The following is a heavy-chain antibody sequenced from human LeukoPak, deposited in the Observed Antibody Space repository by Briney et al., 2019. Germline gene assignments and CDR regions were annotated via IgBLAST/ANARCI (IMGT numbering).Heavy chain of an antibody. CDR2: ISYSGST. V-gene: IGHV4-59*01. J-gene: IGHJ3*02. Sequence: SETLXLTCSVFGDSITSYYWNWIRQPPGKAXEWIRYISYSGSTNYNPSLKSRVTMSSDTSKNQFSLKLKSVTAADTAVYFCARGDYDFWSGSHDPFDIWGQGIRVTVSS. D-gene: IGHD3-3*01. CDR3: ARGDYDFWSGSHDPFDI. CDR1: GDSITSYY.